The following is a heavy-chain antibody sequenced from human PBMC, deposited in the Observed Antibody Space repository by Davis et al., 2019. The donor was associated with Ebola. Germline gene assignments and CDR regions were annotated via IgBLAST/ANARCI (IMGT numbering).Heavy chain of an antibody. V-gene: IGHV4-34*01. Sequence: PSETLSLTCAVYGGSISSHYWSWIRQPPGKGLEWIGEINHSGSTNYNPSLKSRVTISVDTSKNRFSLKLSSVTAADTAVYYCARARWVYYYGMDVWGQGTTVTVSS. J-gene: IGHJ6*02. CDR1: GGSISSHY. CDR3: ARARWVYYYGMDV. CDR2: INHSGST. D-gene: IGHD1-26*01.